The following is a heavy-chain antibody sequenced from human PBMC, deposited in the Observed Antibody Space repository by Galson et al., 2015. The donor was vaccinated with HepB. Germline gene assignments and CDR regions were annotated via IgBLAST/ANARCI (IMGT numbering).Heavy chain of an antibody. CDR3: ARGVGYGSGSRYNWFDP. D-gene: IGHD3-10*01. J-gene: IGHJ5*02. CDR1: GYTFTSYY. V-gene: IGHV1-46*01. CDR2: INPSGGST. Sequence: SGYTFTSYYMHWVRQAPGQGLEWMGIINPSGGSTSYAQKFQGRVTMTRDTSTSTVYMELSSLRSEDTAVYYCARGVGYGSGSRYNWFDPWGQGTLVTVSS.